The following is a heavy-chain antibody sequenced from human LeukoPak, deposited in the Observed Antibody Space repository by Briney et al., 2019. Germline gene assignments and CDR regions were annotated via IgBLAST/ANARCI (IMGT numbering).Heavy chain of an antibody. Sequence: SETLSLTCAVYGGSFSGYYWSWIRQSPGKGLEWIGEINDSGGTNYNPSLKSRVTISIDTSTNQFSLKVGSLTAADTGVYYCARDPLNDDQFDYWGQGTLVTASS. CDR1: GGSFSGYY. CDR2: INDSGGT. CDR3: ARDPLNDDQFDY. J-gene: IGHJ4*02. V-gene: IGHV4-34*01. D-gene: IGHD1-1*01.